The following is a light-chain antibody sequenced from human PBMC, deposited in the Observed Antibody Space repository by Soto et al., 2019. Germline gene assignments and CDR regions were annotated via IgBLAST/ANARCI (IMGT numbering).Light chain of an antibody. V-gene: IGLV2-23*01. Sequence: QSALTQPASVSGSPGQSITISCTGTSSDVGSYNLVSWYQQHPGKSPKLMIYEGSKRPSGVSNRFSGSKSGNTGSLTISGLQDEDEADYYCSSYAVSSTRYVFRTGTKLTVL. CDR2: EGS. J-gene: IGLJ1*01. CDR3: SSYAVSSTRYV. CDR1: SSDVGSYNL.